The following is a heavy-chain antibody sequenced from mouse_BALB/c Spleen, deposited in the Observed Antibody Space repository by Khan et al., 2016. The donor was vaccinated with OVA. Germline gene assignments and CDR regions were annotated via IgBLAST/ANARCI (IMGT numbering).Heavy chain of an antibody. CDR1: GYSINSDYA. CDR3: ARSIMAN. V-gene: IGHV3-2*02. J-gene: IGHJ2*01. CDR2: ISYSGST. Sequence: EVQLVESGPGLVKPSQSLSLTCTVTGYSINSDYAWNWIRQFPGNKLEWMGYISYSGSTSYNPSLKSRISITRDTSKNQFFLQLNSVTTEDTATYYSARSIMANWGQGTTLTVSS.